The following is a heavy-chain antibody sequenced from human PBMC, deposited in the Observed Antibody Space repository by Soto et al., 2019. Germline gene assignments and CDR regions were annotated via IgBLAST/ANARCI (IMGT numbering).Heavy chain of an antibody. CDR3: ALKRGGGSYSSPLDY. CDR2: ISGSGGST. Sequence: EVQLLESGGGLVQPGGSLRLSCAASGFTFSSYAMSWVRQAPGEGLEWVSAISGSGGSTYYADSVKGRFTISRDNSKNTLYLQMNSLRAEDTAVYYCALKRGGGSYSSPLDYWGQGTLVTVSS. V-gene: IGHV3-23*01. D-gene: IGHD1-26*01. J-gene: IGHJ4*02. CDR1: GFTFSSYA.